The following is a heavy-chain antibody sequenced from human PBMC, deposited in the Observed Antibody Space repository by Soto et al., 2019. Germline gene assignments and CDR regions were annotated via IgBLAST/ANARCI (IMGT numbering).Heavy chain of an antibody. CDR1: GFTFSSYA. Sequence: GGSLRLSCAASGFTFSSYAMHWVRQAPGKGLEWVAVISYDGSNKYYADSVKGRFTISRDNSKNTLYLQMNSLRAEDTAVYYCAREFGDHEEQQLVPNFDYWGQGTLVTVSS. CDR2: ISYDGSNK. CDR3: AREFGDHEEQQLVPNFDY. J-gene: IGHJ4*02. D-gene: IGHD6-13*01. V-gene: IGHV3-30-3*01.